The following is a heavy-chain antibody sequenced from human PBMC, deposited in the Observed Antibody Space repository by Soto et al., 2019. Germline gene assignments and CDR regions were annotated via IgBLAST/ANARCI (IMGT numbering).Heavy chain of an antibody. CDR1: GFTFSSYA. V-gene: IGHV3-23*01. Sequence: EVQLLESGGGLVQPGGSLRLSCAASGFTFSSYAMSWVRQAPGKGLEWVSAISGSGGSTYYADSVKGRFTISRDNSKNTLYLQMNSLRAEDTAVYYCAKDHTVTTRNYYYSYGMDVWGQGTTVTVSS. CDR3: AKDHTVTTRNYYYSYGMDV. D-gene: IGHD4-17*01. CDR2: ISGSGGST. J-gene: IGHJ6*02.